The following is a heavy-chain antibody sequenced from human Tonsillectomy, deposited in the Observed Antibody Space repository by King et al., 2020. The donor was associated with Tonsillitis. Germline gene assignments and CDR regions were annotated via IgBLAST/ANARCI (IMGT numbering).Heavy chain of an antibody. Sequence: QLVQSGAQVRKPGASVKVSCKASGYTFTSYWMHWVRQAPGQGLEWMGIINPSGGSTSYAQKFQGRVTMTRDTSTSTVYMEMSSLRSEDTAVYYWARRRNMIGSTGYGLDVWGQGTTVTVSS. CDR1: GYTFTSYW. CDR2: INPSGGST. D-gene: IGHD3-22*01. J-gene: IGHJ6*02. CDR3: ARRRNMIGSTGYGLDV. V-gene: IGHV1-46*01.